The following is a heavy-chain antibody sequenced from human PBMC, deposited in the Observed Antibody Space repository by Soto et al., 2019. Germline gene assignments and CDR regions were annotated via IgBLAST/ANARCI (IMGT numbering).Heavy chain of an antibody. V-gene: IGHV3-33*01. Sequence: QVQLVESGGGVVQPGRSLRLSCAASGFTFSSYGMHWVRQAPGKGLEWVAVIWYDGSNKYYADSVKGRFTISRDNSKNTLYLQMNSLRAEDTAVYYCARDSPLYCSGGSCYYEDAFDIWGQGTMVTVSS. J-gene: IGHJ3*02. D-gene: IGHD2-15*01. CDR3: ARDSPLYCSGGSCYYEDAFDI. CDR1: GFTFSSYG. CDR2: IWYDGSNK.